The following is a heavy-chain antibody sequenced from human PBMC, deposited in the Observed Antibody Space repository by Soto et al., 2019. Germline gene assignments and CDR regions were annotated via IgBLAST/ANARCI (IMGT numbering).Heavy chain of an antibody. D-gene: IGHD3-22*01. CDR2: IYYSGST. V-gene: IGHV4-31*03. Sequence: KASETLSLTCTVSGGSISSGGYYWSWIRQHPGKGLEWIGYIYYSGSTYYNPSLKSRVTISVDTSKNQFSLKLSSVTAADTAVYYCARAYYYDSSGYDYWGQGTLVTVSS. J-gene: IGHJ4*02. CDR1: GGSISSGGYY. CDR3: ARAYYYDSSGYDY.